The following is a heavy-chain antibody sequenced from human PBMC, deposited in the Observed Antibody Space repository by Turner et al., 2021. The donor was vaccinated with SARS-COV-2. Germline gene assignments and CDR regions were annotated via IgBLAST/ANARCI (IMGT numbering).Heavy chain of an antibody. D-gene: IGHD3-10*01. V-gene: IGHV3-33*01. Sequence: QVQLVESGGGVVQPGRSLRLSCAASGLTFSSYGMHWVRQAPGKGLEWVAVIWYDGSNKYYADAVKGRFTISRDNSKNTLYLQMNSLRAEDTAVYYCARDLFQDYGSGSYRLDYWGQGTLVTVSS. CDR2: IWYDGSNK. CDR3: ARDLFQDYGSGSYRLDY. CDR1: GLTFSSYG. J-gene: IGHJ4*02.